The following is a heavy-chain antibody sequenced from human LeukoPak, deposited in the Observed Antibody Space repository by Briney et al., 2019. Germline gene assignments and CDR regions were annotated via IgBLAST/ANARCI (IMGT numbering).Heavy chain of an antibody. CDR1: GGSISSSSYY. D-gene: IGHD4-17*01. Sequence: SETLSLTCTVSGGSISSSSYYWGWIRQPPGKGLEWIGSIYYSGSTYHNPSLKSRVTISVDTSKNQFSLKLSSVTAADTAVYYCASPGRDYGDLPFDYWGQGTLVTVSS. J-gene: IGHJ4*02. CDR2: IYYSGST. CDR3: ASPGRDYGDLPFDY. V-gene: IGHV4-39*01.